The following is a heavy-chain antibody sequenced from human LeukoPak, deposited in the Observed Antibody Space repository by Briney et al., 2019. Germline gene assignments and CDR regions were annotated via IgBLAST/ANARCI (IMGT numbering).Heavy chain of an antibody. Sequence: AETLSLTCTVSGGSISSYYWSWLRQPPWKGLEWIGYIYYSGSTNYHPSLKSRVSISVDTSKNQFSLTLSYVTAADTAVYYCAREGSGFDYWGQGTLVTVSS. D-gene: IGHD3-10*01. J-gene: IGHJ4*02. CDR2: IYYSGST. CDR3: AREGSGFDY. CDR1: GGSISSYY. V-gene: IGHV4-59*01.